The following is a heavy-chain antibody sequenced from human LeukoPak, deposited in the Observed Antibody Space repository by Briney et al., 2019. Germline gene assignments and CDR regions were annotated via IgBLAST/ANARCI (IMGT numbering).Heavy chain of an antibody. CDR1: GGSINSGTDY. J-gene: IGHJ6*03. Sequence: PSETLSLTCTVSGGSINSGTDYWSWIRQPAGKGLEWIGRIYTSGSTNYNPSLKSRVNISVDTSKNQFSLKLSSVPAADTAMYYCARGESSSSPLYYYYYYMDVWGKGTTVTVSS. CDR3: ARGESSSSPLYYYYYYMDV. V-gene: IGHV4-61*02. D-gene: IGHD6-6*01. CDR2: IYTSGST.